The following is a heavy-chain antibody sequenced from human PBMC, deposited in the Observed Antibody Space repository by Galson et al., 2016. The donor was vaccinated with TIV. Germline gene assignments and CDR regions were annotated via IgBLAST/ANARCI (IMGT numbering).Heavy chain of an antibody. V-gene: IGHV1-69-2*01. CDR3: TTVRLRGSGGMDV. Sequence: VKVSCKVSGYNFTDYYLHWMQQAPGKGFEWMGHVDPEDGQTKYAPKFQGRVTMTADTSTDTAYMELTSLSSEDTAIYYCTTVRLRGSGGMDVWGQGTTVIVSS. J-gene: IGHJ6*02. D-gene: IGHD2-8*01. CDR2: VDPEDGQT. CDR1: GYNFTDYY.